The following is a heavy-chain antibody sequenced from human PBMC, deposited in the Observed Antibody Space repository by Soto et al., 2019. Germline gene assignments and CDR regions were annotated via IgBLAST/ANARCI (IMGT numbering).Heavy chain of an antibody. CDR1: GFTFSSYA. D-gene: IGHD3-22*01. CDR2: ISGSGGST. J-gene: IGHJ3*02. CDR3: AKDRTYDSSGYYPGAFDI. V-gene: IGHV3-23*01. Sequence: EVQRLESGGGLVQPGGSLRLSCAASGFTFSSYAMSWVRQAPGKGLEWVSAISGSGGSTYYADSVKGRFTISRDNSKNTLYLQMNSLRAEDTAVYYCAKDRTYDSSGYYPGAFDIWGQGTMVTVSS.